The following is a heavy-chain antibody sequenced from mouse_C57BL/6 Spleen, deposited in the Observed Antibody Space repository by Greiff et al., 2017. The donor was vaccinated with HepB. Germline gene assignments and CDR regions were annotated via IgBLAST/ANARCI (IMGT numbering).Heavy chain of an antibody. CDR2: IYPGGGYT. CDR1: GYTFTNYW. D-gene: IGHD3-1*01. Sequence: VKLQESGAELVRPGTSVKMSCKASGYTFTNYWIGWAKQRPGHGLEWIGDIYPGGGYTNYNEKFKGKATLTADKSSSTAYMQFSSLTSEDSAIYYCARLGGSKPYFDYWGQGTTLTVSS. V-gene: IGHV1-63*01. J-gene: IGHJ2*01. CDR3: ARLGGSKPYFDY.